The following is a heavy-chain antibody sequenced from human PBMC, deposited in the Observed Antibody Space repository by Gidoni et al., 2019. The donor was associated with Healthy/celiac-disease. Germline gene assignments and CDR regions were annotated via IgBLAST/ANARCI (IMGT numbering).Heavy chain of an antibody. D-gene: IGHD3-3*01. CDR2: ISAYNGNT. V-gene: IGHV1-18*01. CDR3: ARRGWEGDYDFWRGSDYYMDV. Sequence: QVQLVQSGAEVKKPGASVKVSCKASGYTFTSYGISWVRQAPGQGLEWMGWISAYNGNTNYAQKLQGRVTMTTDTSTSTAYMELRSLRSDDTAVYYCARRGWEGDYDFWRGSDYYMDVWGKGTTVTVSS. CDR1: GYTFTSYG. J-gene: IGHJ6*03.